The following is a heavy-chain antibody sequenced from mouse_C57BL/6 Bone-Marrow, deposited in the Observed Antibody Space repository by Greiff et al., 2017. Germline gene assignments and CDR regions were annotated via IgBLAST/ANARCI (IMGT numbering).Heavy chain of an antibody. CDR2: INPNYGTT. CDR3: AAGVRRGAWFAY. J-gene: IGHJ3*01. V-gene: IGHV1-39*01. CDR1: GYSFTDYN. D-gene: IGHD2-14*01. Sequence: EVQLQQSGPELVKPGASVKISCKASGYSFTDYNMNWVKQSHGKSLAWIGVINPNYGTTSYNQKFKGKATLTVDQSSSTAYMQLNVLASEGSAVYYCAAGVRRGAWFAYWGQGTLVTVSA.